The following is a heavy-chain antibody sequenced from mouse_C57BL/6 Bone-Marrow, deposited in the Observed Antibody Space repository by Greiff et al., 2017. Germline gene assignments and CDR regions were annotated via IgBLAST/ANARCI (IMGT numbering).Heavy chain of an antibody. CDR3: ASRRNNWYYFDF. CDR2: IKPGSGGT. J-gene: IGHJ2*01. D-gene: IGHD4-1*01. V-gene: IGHV1-54*01. CDR1: GYAFTNYL. Sequence: QVQLKQSGAELVRPGTSVKVSCKASGYAFTNYLIEWVKQRPGQGIEWIGVIKPGSGGTKYHAKFKGKATLTADKSSSTAYMQISGLTSEDSAVYFCASRRNNWYYFDFWGQGTTLTVSS.